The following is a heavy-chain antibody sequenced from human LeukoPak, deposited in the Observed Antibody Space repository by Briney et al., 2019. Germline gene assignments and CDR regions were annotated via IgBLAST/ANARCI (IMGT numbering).Heavy chain of an antibody. V-gene: IGHV3-23*01. CDR2: IDSGGGT. CDR3: AKGPQGD. CDR1: GFTFRNYA. Sequence: GGSLRLSCAASGFTFRNYAMSWVRQAPGKGLEWVSAIDSGGGTYYANSVKGRFTISRDNSKNTLYLQLSSLRVEDTAVYYCAKGPQGDWGQGALVTVSS. J-gene: IGHJ4*02. D-gene: IGHD3-16*01.